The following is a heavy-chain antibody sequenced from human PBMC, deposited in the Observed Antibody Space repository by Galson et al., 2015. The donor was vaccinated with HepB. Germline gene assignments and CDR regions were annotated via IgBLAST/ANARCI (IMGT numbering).Heavy chain of an antibody. CDR1: GGTFSSYA. CDR2: IIPIFGTA. V-gene: IGHV1-69*13. J-gene: IGHJ4*02. Sequence: SVKVSCKASGGTFSSYAISWVRQAPGQGLEWMGGIIPIFGTANYAQKFQGRVTITADESTSTAYMELSSLRSEDTAVYYCARDPEAWSRDGYNWDYWGQGTLVTVSS. D-gene: IGHD5-24*01. CDR3: ARDPEAWSRDGYNWDY.